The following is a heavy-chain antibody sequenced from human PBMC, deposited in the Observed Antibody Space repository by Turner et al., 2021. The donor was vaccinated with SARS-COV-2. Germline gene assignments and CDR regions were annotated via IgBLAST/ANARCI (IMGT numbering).Heavy chain of an antibody. D-gene: IGHD6-19*01. V-gene: IGHV3-48*03. CDR1: GFTFRRYD. CDR2: ISGSGSTT. Sequence: VQLVESGGGLVQTGGSLRLSCEASGFTFRRYDMNWVRQAPGKGLEWVSYISGSGSTTYYADSVKGRFTISRDNAQNSLYLQMNSLRPEDTAIYYCARVVAVAGTPANTDSWGQGTLVTVYS. J-gene: IGHJ5*01. CDR3: ARVVAVAGTPANTDS.